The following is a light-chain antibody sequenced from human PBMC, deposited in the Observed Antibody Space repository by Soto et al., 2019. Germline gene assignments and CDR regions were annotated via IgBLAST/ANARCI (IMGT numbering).Light chain of an antibody. CDR1: QTISSW. CDR3: QHYNSYSEA. Sequence: DIQMTQSPSTLSGSVGDRVTITCRASQTISSWLAWYQQKPGKAPKLLIYKASTLQSGVPSRFSGSGSGTEFTLTISSLQPDDVATYYCQHYNSYSEAFGQGTKVEL. CDR2: KAS. V-gene: IGKV1-5*03. J-gene: IGKJ1*01.